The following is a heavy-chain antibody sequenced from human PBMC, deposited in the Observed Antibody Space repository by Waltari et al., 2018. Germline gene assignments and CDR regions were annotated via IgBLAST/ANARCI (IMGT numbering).Heavy chain of an antibody. V-gene: IGHV3-23*01. Sequence: EVQLLESGGGLVQPGGSLRLSCAASGFNFSSYAMSWVRQPPGQGLEWVSAISGSGGSKYYADSVKGRFTISRDNSKNTLYLQMNSLRAEDTAVYYCAKDSAYCGGDCHEAVDYWGQGTLVTVSS. CDR1: GFNFSSYA. CDR3: AKDSAYCGGDCHEAVDY. J-gene: IGHJ4*02. CDR2: ISGSGGSK. D-gene: IGHD2-21*02.